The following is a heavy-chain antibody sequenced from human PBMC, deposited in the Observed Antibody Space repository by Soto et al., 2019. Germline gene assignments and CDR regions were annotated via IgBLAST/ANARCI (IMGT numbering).Heavy chain of an antibody. Sequence: GGSLRLSCAAFGFTFSSYAMSWVRQAPGKGLEWVSVISGSGDSTYYADSVKGRFTISRDNAKNSLYLQMNSLRAEDTAVYYCARELDGIDVWGQGTTVTVSS. V-gene: IGHV3-23*01. CDR2: ISGSGDST. CDR1: GFTFSSYA. CDR3: ARELDGIDV. J-gene: IGHJ6*02.